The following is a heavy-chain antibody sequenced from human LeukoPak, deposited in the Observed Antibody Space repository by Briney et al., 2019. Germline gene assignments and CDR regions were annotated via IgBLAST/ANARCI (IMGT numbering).Heavy chain of an antibody. Sequence: TGGSLRLSCAVSGFTLRSYGMHWVRQTPDSVKGRFTITRDDSKNTLYLQMNSLRAEDTALYYCARARDGYIHGLEYWGQGTLVTVSS. D-gene: IGHD5-12*01. J-gene: IGHJ4*02. CDR1: GFTLRSYG. CDR3: ARARDGYIHGLEY. V-gene: IGHV3-30*12.